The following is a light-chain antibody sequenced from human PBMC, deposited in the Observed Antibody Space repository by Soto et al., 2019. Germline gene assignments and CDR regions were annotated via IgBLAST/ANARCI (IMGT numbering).Light chain of an antibody. CDR3: QKYDGSPRN. J-gene: IGKJ1*01. V-gene: IGKV1-5*03. CDR2: KAS. Sequence: DIQMTQSPSSLSASVLYIVTITCRASQTISSWLAWYQQKPGKAPKLLIYKASTLKSGVPSRFSGSGSGTDFTLTITRLEPEDFAVYHCQKYDGSPRNFGQGTKVDIK. CDR1: QTISSW.